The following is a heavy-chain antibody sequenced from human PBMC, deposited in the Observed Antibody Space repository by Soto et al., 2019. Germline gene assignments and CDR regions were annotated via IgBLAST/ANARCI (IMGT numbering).Heavy chain of an antibody. CDR2: IIPIFGTA. V-gene: IGHV1-69*13. D-gene: IGHD6-6*01. J-gene: IGHJ6*02. CDR3: ARDPEYSSSSHYYYGMDV. Sequence: ASVKVSCKASGGTFSSYAISWVRQAPGQGLEWMGGIIPIFGTANYAQKFQGRVTITADESTSTAYMELSSLRSEDTAVYYCARDPEYSSSSHYYYGMDVWGQGTTVTVSS. CDR1: GGTFSSYA.